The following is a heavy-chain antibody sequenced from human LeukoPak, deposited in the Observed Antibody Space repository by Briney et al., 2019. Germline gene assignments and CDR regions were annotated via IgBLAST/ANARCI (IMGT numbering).Heavy chain of an antibody. J-gene: IGHJ4*02. Sequence: PSETLSLTCTVSGGSISSSSYYWGWIRQPPGKGLEWIGSIYYSGSTYYNPSLKSRVTISVDTSKNQFSLKLSSVTAADTAVYYCARDTARIAANDYWGQGTLVTVSS. V-gene: IGHV4-39*07. CDR2: IYYSGST. CDR1: GGSISSSSYY. D-gene: IGHD6-13*01. CDR3: ARDTARIAANDY.